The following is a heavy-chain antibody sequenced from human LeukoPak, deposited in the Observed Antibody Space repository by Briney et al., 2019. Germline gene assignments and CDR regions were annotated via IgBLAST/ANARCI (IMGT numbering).Heavy chain of an antibody. Sequence: GASVKVSCKTSGYTFTNYGINWVRQAPGQGLEWMGWISAYNAHTNYAQKLQGRVSMTTDTSTSTAYMELRSLRSDDTAVYFCTRNLLAALGNEFWGQGTLVTVSS. V-gene: IGHV1-18*01. CDR2: ISAYNAHT. CDR3: TRNLLAALGNEF. CDR1: GYTFTNYG. J-gene: IGHJ4*02. D-gene: IGHD6-13*01.